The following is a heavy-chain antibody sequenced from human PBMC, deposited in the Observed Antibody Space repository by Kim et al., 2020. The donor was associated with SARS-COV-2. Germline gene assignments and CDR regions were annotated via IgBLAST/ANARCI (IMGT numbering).Heavy chain of an antibody. D-gene: IGHD6-13*01. Sequence: AQKLQERVTVTRDMSTSTAYMGLSRLRSEDTAVYYCAADTIAAAGTWFDPWGQGTLVTVSS. J-gene: IGHJ5*02. CDR3: AADTIAAAGTWFDP. V-gene: IGHV1-58*01.